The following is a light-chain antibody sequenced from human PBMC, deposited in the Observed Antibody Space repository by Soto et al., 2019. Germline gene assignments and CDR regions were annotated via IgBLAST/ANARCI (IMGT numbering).Light chain of an antibody. CDR1: QGIRND. V-gene: IGKV1-6*01. CDR3: QQDYNYPPT. Sequence: AIQMTQSPSSLSASVGDRVTITCRASQGIRNDLGWYQQKPGKAPKLLIYAASSFQSGVPSRFSGSGSGTDFTLTISSLQPEDFANYYCQQDYNYPPTFGQGTKVEIK. CDR2: AAS. J-gene: IGKJ1*01.